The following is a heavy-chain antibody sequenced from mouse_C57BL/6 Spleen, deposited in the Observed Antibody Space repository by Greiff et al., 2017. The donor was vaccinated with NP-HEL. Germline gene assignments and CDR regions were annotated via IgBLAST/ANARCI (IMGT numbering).Heavy chain of an antibody. J-gene: IGHJ4*01. Sequence: VQLQQSGPVLVKPGASVKMSCKASGYTFTDYYMNWVKQSHGKSLEWIGVINPYNGGTSYNQKFKGKATLTVDKSSSTAYMELNSLTSEDSAVYYCARRGITHYYAMDYWGQGTSVTVSS. CDR3: ARRGITHYYAMDY. V-gene: IGHV1-19*01. CDR2: INPYNGGT. D-gene: IGHD2-4*01. CDR1: GYTFTDYY.